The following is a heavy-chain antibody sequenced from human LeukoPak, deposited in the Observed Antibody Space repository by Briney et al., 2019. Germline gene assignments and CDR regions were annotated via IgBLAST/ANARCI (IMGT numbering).Heavy chain of an antibody. CDR2: ISAYNGNT. J-gene: IGHJ4*02. D-gene: IGHD4-17*01. CDR3: ARHHRVTTSDY. CDR1: GYTFTSYY. V-gene: IGHV1-18*04. Sequence: ASVKVSCKASGYTFTSYYMHWVRQAPGQGLEWMGWISAYNGNTNYAQKLQGRVTMTTDTSTSTAYMELRSLRSDDTAVYYCARHHRVTTSDYWGQGTLVTVSS.